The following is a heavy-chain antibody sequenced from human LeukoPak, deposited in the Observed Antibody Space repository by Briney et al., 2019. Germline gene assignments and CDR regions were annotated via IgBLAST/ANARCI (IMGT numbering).Heavy chain of an antibody. V-gene: IGHV1-18*01. CDR1: GYTFTSYG. CDR3: ASVRYQLGYCSSTSCYSFDY. Sequence: ASVKVSCKASGYTFTSYGISWVRQAPGQGLEWMGWISAYNGNTNYAQKLQGRVTMTTDTSTSTAYMELRSLRSDDTAVYYCASVRYQLGYCSSTSCYSFDYWGQGTLVTVSS. CDR2: ISAYNGNT. D-gene: IGHD2-2*02. J-gene: IGHJ4*02.